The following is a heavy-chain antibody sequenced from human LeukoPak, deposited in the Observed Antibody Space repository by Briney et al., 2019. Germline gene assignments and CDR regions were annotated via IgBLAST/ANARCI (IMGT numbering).Heavy chain of an antibody. Sequence: ASVKVSCKASGYTFTGYYMHWVRQAPGQGLEWMGWINPNSGGTNYAQKFQGWVTMIRDTSISTAYMELSRLRSDDTAVYYCARASISERSSGWYYWGQGTLVTVSS. CDR3: ARASISERSSGWYY. J-gene: IGHJ4*02. CDR2: INPNSGGT. D-gene: IGHD6-19*01. CDR1: GYTFTGYY. V-gene: IGHV1-2*04.